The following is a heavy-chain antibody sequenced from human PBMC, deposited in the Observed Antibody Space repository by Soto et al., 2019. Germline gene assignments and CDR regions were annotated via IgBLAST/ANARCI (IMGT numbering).Heavy chain of an antibody. CDR2: IYYSGST. V-gene: IGHV4-59*01. Sequence: PSETLSLTCTVSGGSISSYYWSWIRQPPGKGLEWIGYIYYSGSTNYNPSLKSRVTISVDTSKNQFSLKLSSVTAADTAVYYCARVGGYDFWSGYPFDYWGQGTLVTVSS. J-gene: IGHJ4*02. CDR3: ARVGGYDFWSGYPFDY. CDR1: GGSISSYY. D-gene: IGHD3-3*01.